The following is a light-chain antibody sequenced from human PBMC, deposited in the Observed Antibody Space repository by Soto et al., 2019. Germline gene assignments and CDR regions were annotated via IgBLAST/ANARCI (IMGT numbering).Light chain of an antibody. Sequence: QSVLTQPASVSGSPGQSITISCTGTRSDVGGYNFVSWYQHHPGKAPKLMIYDVSNRPSGVSNRFSGSKSGNTASLTISGLQAEDEADYYCNSYTTSSTLVFGGGTKVTVL. V-gene: IGLV2-14*03. CDR1: RSDVGGYNF. CDR3: NSYTTSSTLV. CDR2: DVS. J-gene: IGLJ2*01.